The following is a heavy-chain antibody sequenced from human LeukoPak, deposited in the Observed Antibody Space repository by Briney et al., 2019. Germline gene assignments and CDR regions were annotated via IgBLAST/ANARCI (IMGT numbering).Heavy chain of an antibody. J-gene: IGHJ4*02. CDR2: IYYSGST. CDR3: ARVVVTAIIDY. V-gene: IGHV4-39*01. CDR1: GGSISSSSYY. D-gene: IGHD2-21*02. Sequence: SETLSLTCTVSGGSISSSSYYWGWIRQPPGKGLEWIGSIYYSGSTYYNPSLKSRVTIPVDTSKNQFSLKLSSVTAADTAVYYCARVVVTAIIDYWGQGTLVTVSS.